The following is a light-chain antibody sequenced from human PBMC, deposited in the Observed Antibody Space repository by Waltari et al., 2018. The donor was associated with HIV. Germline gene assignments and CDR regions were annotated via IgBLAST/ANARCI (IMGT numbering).Light chain of an antibody. V-gene: IGLV1-44*01. CDR1: TSNIGSND. Sequence: QSVLTQPPSTSGTPGQRVTISCSGSTSNIGSNDVTWYQQPPGTAPKLVIYTNNQRMPGVPDRFTGSKSGTSASLAISGLQSEDEAHYYCAVWDDSLNGNVIFGGGTKLTVL. CDR3: AVWDDSLNGNVI. J-gene: IGLJ2*01. CDR2: TNN.